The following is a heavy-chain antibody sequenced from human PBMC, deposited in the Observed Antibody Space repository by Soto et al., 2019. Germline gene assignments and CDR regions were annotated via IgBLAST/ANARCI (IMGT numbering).Heavy chain of an antibody. CDR2: ISSSSSTI. Sequence: EVQLVESGGGLVQPGGSLRLSCAASGFTFSSYSMNWVRQAPGKGLEWVSYISSSSSTIYYADSVKGRFTISRDNAKNSLYLQMNSLRDEDTAVYYWARDKYYDSSGYFDYWGQGTLVTVSS. V-gene: IGHV3-48*02. J-gene: IGHJ4*02. D-gene: IGHD3-22*01. CDR3: ARDKYYDSSGYFDY. CDR1: GFTFSSYS.